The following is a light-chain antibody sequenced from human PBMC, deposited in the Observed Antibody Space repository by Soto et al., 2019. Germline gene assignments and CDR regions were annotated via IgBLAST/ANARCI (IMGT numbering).Light chain of an antibody. Sequence: QSALTQPASVSGSPGQSITMSCTGTSSDVGGYDYVAWYQQHPGKAPKLMIYDVNYRPSGVSSRFSGSKSGNTASLTISGLQAEDEADYYCISYTTSSTLVVFGGGTKLTVL. V-gene: IGLV2-14*03. J-gene: IGLJ2*01. CDR1: SSDVGGYDY. CDR3: ISYTTSSTLVV. CDR2: DVN.